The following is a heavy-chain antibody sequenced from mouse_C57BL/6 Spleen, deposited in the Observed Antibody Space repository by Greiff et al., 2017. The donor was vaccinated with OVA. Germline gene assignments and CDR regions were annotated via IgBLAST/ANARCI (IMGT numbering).Heavy chain of an antibody. D-gene: IGHD4-1*01. CDR1: GYTFTDYN. CDR3: ARSELGQRSWDY. V-gene: IGHV1-22*01. J-gene: IGHJ2*01. CDR2: INPNNGGT. Sequence: EVQLQQSGPELVKPGASVKMSCKASGYTFTDYNMHWVKQSHGKSLEWIGYINPNNGGTSYNQKFKGKATLTVNKSSSTAYMELRSLTSEDSAVYYCARSELGQRSWDYWGQGTTLTVSS.